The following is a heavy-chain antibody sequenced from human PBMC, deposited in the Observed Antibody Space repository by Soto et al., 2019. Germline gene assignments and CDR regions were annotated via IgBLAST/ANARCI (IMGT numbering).Heavy chain of an antibody. Sequence: EVQLVESGGGLVQPGRSLRLSCAASGFTFDDYAMHWVRQAPGKGLEWVSGISWNSGSIGYADSVKGRFTISRDNAKNSLYLQMNSLRAEDTALYYCAKDAGGDYNNYYYYYGMDVWGQGTTVTVSS. D-gene: IGHD2-21*02. CDR1: GFTFDDYA. CDR2: ISWNSGSI. V-gene: IGHV3-9*01. CDR3: AKDAGGDYNNYYYYYGMDV. J-gene: IGHJ6*02.